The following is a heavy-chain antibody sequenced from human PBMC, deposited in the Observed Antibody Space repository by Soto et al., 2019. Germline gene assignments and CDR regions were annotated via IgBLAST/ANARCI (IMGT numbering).Heavy chain of an antibody. Sequence: SETLSLTCTVSGGSISRYYWSWIRQPPGKGLEWIGYIYYSGSTNYNPSLKSRVTISVDTSKNQFSLKLSSVTAADTAVYYCATKAAMDYYYYYMDVWGKGTTVTVSS. J-gene: IGHJ6*03. D-gene: IGHD5-18*01. V-gene: IGHV4-59*01. CDR1: GGSISRYY. CDR3: ATKAAMDYYYYYMDV. CDR2: IYYSGST.